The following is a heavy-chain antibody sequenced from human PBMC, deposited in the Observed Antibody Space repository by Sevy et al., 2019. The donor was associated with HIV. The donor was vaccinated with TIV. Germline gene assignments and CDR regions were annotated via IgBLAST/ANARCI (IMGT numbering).Heavy chain of an antibody. Sequence: GGSLTLSCAASGFSFSHAWMTWVRQAPGKGLEWVGRIKSKPDGGTIDYAAPVKGRFTISRDDSKNTLYLQMNSLKTEDTAVYYCSTDPIIVLLVTDGMDVWGQGTTVTVSS. V-gene: IGHV3-15*01. CDR1: GFSFSHAW. D-gene: IGHD2-8*02. CDR3: STDPIIVLLVTDGMDV. J-gene: IGHJ6*02. CDR2: IKSKPDGGTI.